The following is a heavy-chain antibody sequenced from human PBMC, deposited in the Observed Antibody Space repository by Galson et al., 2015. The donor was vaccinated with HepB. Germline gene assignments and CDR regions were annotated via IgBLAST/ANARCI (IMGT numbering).Heavy chain of an antibody. D-gene: IGHD6-13*01. J-gene: IGHJ4*02. Sequence: SLRLSCAASGFTFSSYGMHWVRQAPGKGLEWVAVISYDGSNKYYADSVKGRFTISRDNSKNTLYLQMGSLRAEDMAVYYCARGGIAAAGLIDYWGQGTLVTVSS. CDR1: GFTFSSYG. CDR2: ISYDGSNK. CDR3: ARGGIAAAGLIDY. V-gene: IGHV3-30*03.